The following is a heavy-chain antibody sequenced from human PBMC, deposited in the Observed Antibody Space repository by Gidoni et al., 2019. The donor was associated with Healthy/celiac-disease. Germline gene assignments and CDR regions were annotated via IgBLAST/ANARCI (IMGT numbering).Heavy chain of an antibody. CDR2: ISSSSSYI. V-gene: IGHV3-21*01. CDR3: ARDLLFSGRLPVPPGDY. CDR1: GFTFSSYS. J-gene: IGHJ4*02. D-gene: IGHD3-10*01. Sequence: EVQLVESGGGLVKPGGSLRLSCAASGFTFSSYSMNWVRQAPGKGLEWVSSISSSSSYIYYADSVKGRFTISRDNAKNSLYLQMNSLRAEDTAVYYCARDLLFSGRLPVPPGDYWGQGTLVTVSS.